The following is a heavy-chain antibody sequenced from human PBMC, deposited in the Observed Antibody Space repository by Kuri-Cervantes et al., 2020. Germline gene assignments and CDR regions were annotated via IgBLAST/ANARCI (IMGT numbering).Heavy chain of an antibody. D-gene: IGHD4/OR15-4a*01. CDR3: SRETPGAGHFDY. CDR2: INHSGST. Sequence: SETLSLTCAVYGGSFSGYHWSWIRQPPGKGLEWIGEINHSGSTNYNPSLKSRVTISVDTSKNHFSLNLNSVTAADTAVYYCSRETPGAGHFDYWGQGNLVTVSS. J-gene: IGHJ4*02. CDR1: GGSFSGYH. V-gene: IGHV4-34*01.